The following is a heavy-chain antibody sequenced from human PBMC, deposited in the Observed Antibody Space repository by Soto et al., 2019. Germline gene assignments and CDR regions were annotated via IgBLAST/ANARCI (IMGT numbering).Heavy chain of an antibody. CDR1: GGSFSGYY. Sequence: ETLSLTCAVYGGSFSGYYWSWIRQPPGKGLEWIGEINHSGSTNYNPSLKSRVTISVDTSKNQFSLKLSSVTAADTAVYYCARVGQKTRYSGYVEWFVPWGQGTLVTVSS. CDR2: INHSGST. J-gene: IGHJ5*02. CDR3: ARVGQKTRYSGYVEWFVP. V-gene: IGHV4-34*01. D-gene: IGHD5-12*01.